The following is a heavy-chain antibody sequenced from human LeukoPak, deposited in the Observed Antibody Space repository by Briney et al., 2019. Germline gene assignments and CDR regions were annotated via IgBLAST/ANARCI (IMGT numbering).Heavy chain of an antibody. Sequence: PGGSLRLSCAASGFTFTSYAMSWVRQAPGKELEWVSGISGGGGSTYHADSVKGRFTISRDNSKKMLYLQMNSLRAEDTAVYYCARGPMVRGHFDYWGQGTLVTVSS. D-gene: IGHD3-10*01. CDR2: ISGGGGST. V-gene: IGHV3-23*01. CDR3: ARGPMVRGHFDY. J-gene: IGHJ4*02. CDR1: GFTFTSYA.